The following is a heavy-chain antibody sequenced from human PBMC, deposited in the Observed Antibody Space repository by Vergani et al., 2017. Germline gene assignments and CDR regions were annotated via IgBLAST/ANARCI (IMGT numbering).Heavy chain of an antibody. CDR2: INPSGST. V-gene: IGHV4-34*01. D-gene: IGHD6-19*01. CDR1: GGSFSGYY. J-gene: IGHJ2*01. Sequence: QVQLQQWGAGLLKPSETLSLTCAVYGGSFSGYYWSWIRQPPGKGLEWIGEINPSGSTNYNPSLKSRVTISVDTSKTQFSLKLSSVTAADTAVYYCARELGIEVAAKKSYWYFDLWGRGTLVTVSS. CDR3: ARELGIEVAAKKSYWYFDL.